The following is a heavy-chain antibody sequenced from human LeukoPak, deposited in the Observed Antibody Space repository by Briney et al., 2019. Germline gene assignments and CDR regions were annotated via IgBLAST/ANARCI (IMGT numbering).Heavy chain of an antibody. CDR1: GFSLSTSGMR. V-gene: IGHV2-70*04. CDR3: ARDYYDSSGYYFDY. Sequence: SGPTLVNPTPTLTLTCTFSGFSLSTSGMRVSWIRQPPGKALEWLARIDWDDDKFYITSLKTRLTISKDTSKTQVVLTMTNLDPVDTATYYCARDYYDSSGYYFDYWGQGTLVTVSS. J-gene: IGHJ4*02. CDR2: IDWDDDK. D-gene: IGHD3-22*01.